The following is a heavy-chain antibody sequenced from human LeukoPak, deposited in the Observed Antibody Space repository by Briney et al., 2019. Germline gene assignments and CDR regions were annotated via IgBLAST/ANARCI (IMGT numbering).Heavy chain of an antibody. CDR1: GFTFSSYA. Sequence: GGSLRLSCAASGFTFSSYAMHWVRQAPGKGLEWVAVISYDGSNKYYADSVKGRFTISRDNAKNSLYLQMNSLRAEDTAVYYCASGVNSHGDSYWGQGTLVTVSS. CDR2: ISYDGSNK. J-gene: IGHJ4*02. D-gene: IGHD4-17*01. CDR3: ASGVNSHGDSY. V-gene: IGHV3-30-3*01.